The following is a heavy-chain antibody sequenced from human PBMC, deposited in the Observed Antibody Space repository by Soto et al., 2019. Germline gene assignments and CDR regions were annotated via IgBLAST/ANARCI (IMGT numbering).Heavy chain of an antibody. J-gene: IGHJ4*02. CDR1: GFTLSDHY. D-gene: IGHD3-10*01. Sequence: QLVESGGGLVQPGGSLKLSCAASGFTLSDHYMDWVRQAPGKGLEWVGRCRNEPSSYTTEYAASVKGRFTISRDDSKNSLYLQMNSLKTEDTAVYYCASTARITMVRGVMEDYWGQGTLVTVSS. CDR3: ASTARITMVRGVMEDY. V-gene: IGHV3-72*01. CDR2: CRNEPSSYTT.